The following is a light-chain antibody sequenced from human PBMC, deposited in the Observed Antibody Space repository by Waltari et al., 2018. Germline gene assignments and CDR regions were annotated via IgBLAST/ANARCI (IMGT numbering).Light chain of an antibody. V-gene: IGLV6-57*04. CDR2: EDS. CDR1: SGSLASNF. CDR3: QSYDSSTNWV. J-gene: IGLJ3*02. Sequence: FVLTQPHSVSESPGNTVTISCTRSSGSLASNFVQCYQQLAGSAPTPVIYEDSHRPSGVPDRFSGSFYSSSTSAYLTISGLKTEDEADYFCQSYDSSTNWVFGGGTKLTVL.